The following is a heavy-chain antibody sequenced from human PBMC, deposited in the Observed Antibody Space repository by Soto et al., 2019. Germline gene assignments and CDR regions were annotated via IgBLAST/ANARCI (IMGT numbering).Heavy chain of an antibody. Sequence: QLQLQESGSGLVNRSQTLSLTCAVSGDSISSGGYAWTWIRQSPGKGLEWIGYIYLTGVTYYNPSLKSRVTISVDKSKSQFSLRLRSVTAADTAVYYCARGHYGGHAMDVWGQGTPVTVSS. CDR3: ARGHYGGHAMDV. J-gene: IGHJ6*02. D-gene: IGHD4-17*01. V-gene: IGHV4-30-2*06. CDR2: IYLTGVT. CDR1: GDSISSGGYA.